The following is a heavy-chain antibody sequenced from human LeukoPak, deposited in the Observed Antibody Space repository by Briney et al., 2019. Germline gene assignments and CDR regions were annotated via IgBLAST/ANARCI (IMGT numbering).Heavy chain of an antibody. D-gene: IGHD1-26*01. CDR1: GFTFSSYG. J-gene: IGHJ4*02. V-gene: IGHV3-30*18. CDR3: AKDAGSGSDY. Sequence: PGGSLRLSCAASGFTFSSYGMHWVRQAPGKGLEWVAVISYDGSNKYYADSVKGRFTISRDNSKNTLYLQMNSLRAEDTAVYYCAKDAGSGSDYWGQGTLATVSS. CDR2: ISYDGSNK.